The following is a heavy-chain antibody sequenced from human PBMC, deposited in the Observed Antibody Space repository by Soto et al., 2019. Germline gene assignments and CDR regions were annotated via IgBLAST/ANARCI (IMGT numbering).Heavy chain of an antibody. D-gene: IGHD2-2*01. CDR2: IYTSGST. V-gene: IGHV4-4*07. CDR1: GASVSTYY. J-gene: IGHJ6*02. Sequence: SETLSLTCTVSGASVSTYYWNWIRQPAGKGLEWIGRIYTSGSTNYNASLKSRVTMSVDTSKNQFSLKLSPVTAADSAVYYCARTQGYCTTTSCSYGMDVWGQGTTVTVS. CDR3: ARTQGYCTTTSCSYGMDV.